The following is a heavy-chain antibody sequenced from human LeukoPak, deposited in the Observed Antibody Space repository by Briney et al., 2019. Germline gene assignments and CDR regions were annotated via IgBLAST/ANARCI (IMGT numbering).Heavy chain of an antibody. V-gene: IGHV1-69*04. CDR1: GGTFSSYA. CDR3: ARDPPAAAIRY. J-gene: IGHJ4*02. D-gene: IGHD2-2*01. Sequence: ASVKVSCKASGGTFSSYAISWVRQAPGQGLERMGRIIPILGIANYAQKFQGRVTITADKSTSTAYMELSSLRSEDTAVYYCARDPPAAAIRYWGQGTLVTVSS. CDR2: IIPILGIA.